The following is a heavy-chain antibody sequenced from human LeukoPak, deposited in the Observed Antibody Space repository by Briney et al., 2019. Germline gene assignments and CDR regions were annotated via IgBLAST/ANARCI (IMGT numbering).Heavy chain of an antibody. D-gene: IGHD1-14*01. Sequence: PGGSLRLSCVSASGFTFSGYVMSWVRQPPGKGLEWVSAISGSGGSTYYADSVKGRFTISRDNSKNTLYLQMNSLRAEDTAVYYCAKDAVPPTIAGTPNWFDPWGQGTLVTVSS. V-gene: IGHV3-23*01. J-gene: IGHJ5*02. CDR3: AKDAVPPTIAGTPNWFDP. CDR2: ISGSGGST. CDR1: GFTFSGYV.